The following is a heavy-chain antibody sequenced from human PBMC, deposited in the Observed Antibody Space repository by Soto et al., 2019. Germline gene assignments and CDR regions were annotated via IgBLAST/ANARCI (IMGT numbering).Heavy chain of an antibody. J-gene: IGHJ4*02. CDR1: GFAFNNYG. CDR3: AREDSIIIPAVSDF. D-gene: IGHD2-2*01. CDR2: ISKGDYT. Sequence: GGSLRLSCTVSGFAFNNYGINWVRQAPGKGLEWVSSISKGDYTYYSDSVKGRFTISRDNAKNSVSLQMNTLRVEDAAVYYCAREDSIIIPAVSDFWGQGTLVTVSS. V-gene: IGHV3-21*01.